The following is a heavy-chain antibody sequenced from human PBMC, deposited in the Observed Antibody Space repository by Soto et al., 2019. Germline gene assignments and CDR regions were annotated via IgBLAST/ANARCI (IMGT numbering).Heavy chain of an antibody. CDR1: GGSISSSNW. J-gene: IGHJ4*02. D-gene: IGHD2-15*01. CDR2: IYHSGST. V-gene: IGHV4-4*02. Sequence: QVQLQESGPGLVKPSGTLSLTCAVSGGSISSSNWWSWVRQPAGKGLEWIGEIYHSGSTNYNPSLKSRVTISVAKSKNQFSLKLCLVTAADTAVYYCAPVRVVRGLLGPFDYWGQGTLVTVSS. CDR3: APVRVVRGLLGPFDY.